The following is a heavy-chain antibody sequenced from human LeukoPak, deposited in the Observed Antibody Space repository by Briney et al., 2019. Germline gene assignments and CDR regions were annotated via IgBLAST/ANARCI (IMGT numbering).Heavy chain of an antibody. D-gene: IGHD3-16*01. CDR1: GFTFSTYW. J-gene: IGHJ4*02. Sequence: GGSLRLSCAASGFTFSTYWMNWVRQAPGKGLEWVANIKHDGSEKNYVDSVRGQFTISRDNAKNSLYLQMNSLRAEDTAVYYCARGYEIDSWGQGTPVTVSS. CDR2: IKHDGSEK. CDR3: ARGYEIDS. V-gene: IGHV3-7*01.